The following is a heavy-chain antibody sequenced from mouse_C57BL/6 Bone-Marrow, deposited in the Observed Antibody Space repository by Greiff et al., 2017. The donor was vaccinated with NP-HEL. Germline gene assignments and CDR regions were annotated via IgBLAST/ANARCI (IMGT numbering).Heavy chain of an antibody. CDR3: TRGLMDY. V-gene: IGHV5-9-1*02. D-gene: IGHD3-1*01. J-gene: IGHJ4*01. CDR1: GFTFSSYA. Sequence: EVKVVESGEGLVKPGGSLKLSCAASGFTFSSYAMSWVRQTPEKRLEWVAYISSGGDYIYYADTVKGRFTIARDNARNTQYLQMSSLKSEDTAMYYGTRGLMDYGGKGTSVTVSS. CDR2: ISSGGDYI.